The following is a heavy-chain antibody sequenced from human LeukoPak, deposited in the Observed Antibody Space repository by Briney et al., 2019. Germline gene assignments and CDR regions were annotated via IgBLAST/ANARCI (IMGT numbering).Heavy chain of an antibody. V-gene: IGHV4-39*01. CDR3: ARQGWSIAARIPEYAFDI. CDR1: GGSLSSSSYY. J-gene: IGHJ3*02. Sequence: SETLSLTCTVSGGSLSSSSYYWGWIRQPPGKGLEWIGSIYYSGSTYYNPSLKSRVTISVDTSKNQFSLKLSSVTAADTAVYYCARQGWSIAARIPEYAFDIWGQGTMVTVSS. CDR2: IYYSGST. D-gene: IGHD6-6*01.